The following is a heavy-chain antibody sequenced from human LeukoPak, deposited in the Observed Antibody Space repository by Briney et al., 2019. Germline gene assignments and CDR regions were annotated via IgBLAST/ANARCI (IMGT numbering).Heavy chain of an antibody. V-gene: IGHV3-11*01. D-gene: IGHD3-16*01. J-gene: IGHJ4*02. CDR2: ISSSGSTI. CDR3: ARGEREYDYVWGSFDY. CDR1: GFTFSDYY. Sequence: KPGGSLRPSCAASGFTFSDYYMSWIRQAPGKGLEWVSYISSSGSTIYYADSVKGRFTISRDNAKNSLYLQMNNLRAEDTAVYYCARGEREYDYVWGSFDYWGQGTLVTVSS.